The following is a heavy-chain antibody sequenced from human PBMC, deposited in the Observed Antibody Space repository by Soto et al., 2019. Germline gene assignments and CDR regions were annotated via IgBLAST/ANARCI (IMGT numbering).Heavy chain of an antibody. CDR3: VRAPIRTYGMDV. Sequence: QVQLVESGGGVVQPGRSLRLSCAASGFTFSSYGMHWVRQAPGKGLEWVAVIWYDGSNKYYADSVKGRFTISRDNSKNTLYLQMNSLRAEDTAVYYCVRAPIRTYGMDVWGQGTTVTVSS. V-gene: IGHV3-33*01. CDR2: IWYDGSNK. J-gene: IGHJ6*02. CDR1: GFTFSSYG.